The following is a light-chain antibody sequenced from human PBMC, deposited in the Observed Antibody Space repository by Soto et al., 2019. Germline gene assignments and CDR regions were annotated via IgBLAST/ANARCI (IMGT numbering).Light chain of an antibody. J-gene: IGKJ1*01. V-gene: IGKV3-15*01. CDR1: QSINSN. CDR3: QQYNSWWT. Sequence: VMTQSPATLSVSPGERATLSCRASQSINSNLAWYQQRPGQAPRLLIYGASTRATGIPARFSGSGSGTEFTLTISSLQSEDFAVYYCQQYNSWWTFGQGTKVDIK. CDR2: GAS.